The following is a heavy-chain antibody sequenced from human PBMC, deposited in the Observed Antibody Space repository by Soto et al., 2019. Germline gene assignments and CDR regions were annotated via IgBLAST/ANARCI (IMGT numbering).Heavy chain of an antibody. Sequence: EVQLLESGGGLVQPGGSLRLSCAASGFTFSSYAMTWVRQAPGKGLEWVSGISGSGATTSYADSVKGRFIVSRDNSKNTLYLQMNSLRVEDTAVYYCAKLRYFDWSSYNWFEYWGQGTPVTVSS. CDR1: GFTFSSYA. CDR3: AKLRYFDWSSYNWFEY. D-gene: IGHD3-9*01. J-gene: IGHJ5*01. V-gene: IGHV3-23*01. CDR2: ISGSGATT.